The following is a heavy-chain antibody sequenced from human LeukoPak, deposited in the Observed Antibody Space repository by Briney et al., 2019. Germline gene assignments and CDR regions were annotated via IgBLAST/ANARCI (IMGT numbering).Heavy chain of an antibody. Sequence: GGSLRLSCAASGFTFSTYAMHWVRQAPGKGLEYVSAISTNGGNTYYANSVKGRFTISRDNSKNTPFLQMGSLRAEDVAVYYCARGKGIYCGGDCSALDYWGQGALVTVSS. CDR1: GFTFSTYA. CDR2: ISTNGGNT. V-gene: IGHV3-64*01. D-gene: IGHD2-21*02. J-gene: IGHJ4*02. CDR3: ARGKGIYCGGDCSALDY.